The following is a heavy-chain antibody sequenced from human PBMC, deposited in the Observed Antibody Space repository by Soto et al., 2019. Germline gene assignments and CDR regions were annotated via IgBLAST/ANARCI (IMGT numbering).Heavy chain of an antibody. J-gene: IGHJ4*02. V-gene: IGHV1-69*01. CDR3: ARRGFRNSLRY. Sequence: QLKLLKSGAEGKKPGSSVKFPCKASGGTLSSYVISWVRRAPGQGLEWMGGIIPIFGTANYAQKFQGRVTITADESTSTAYMELSSLRSEDTAVYYCARRGFRNSLRYWGQGTLVTVSS. CDR2: IIPIFGTA. CDR1: GGTLSSYV. D-gene: IGHD4-4*01.